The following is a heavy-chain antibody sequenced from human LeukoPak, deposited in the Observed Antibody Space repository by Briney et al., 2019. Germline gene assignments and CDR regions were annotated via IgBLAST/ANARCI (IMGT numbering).Heavy chain of an antibody. J-gene: IGHJ4*02. D-gene: IGHD6-19*01. CDR1: GGSFSGYY. CDR3: AKYSSGWYGHHFDY. Sequence: SETLSLTCAVYGGSFSGYYWSWIRQPPGKGLEWIGEINHSGSTYYNPSLKSRVTISVDTSKNQFSLKLSSVTAADTAVYYCAKYSSGWYGHHFDYWGQGTLVTVSS. V-gene: IGHV4-34*01. CDR2: INHSGST.